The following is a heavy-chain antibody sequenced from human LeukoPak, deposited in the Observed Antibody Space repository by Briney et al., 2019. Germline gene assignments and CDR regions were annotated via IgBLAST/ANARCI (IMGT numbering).Heavy chain of an antibody. V-gene: IGHV1-69*13. Sequence: GASVKVSCKASGGTFSSYAISWVRQAPGQGLEWMGGIIPIFGTANYAQKFQGRVTITADESTSTAYMELSSLRSEDTAVYYCAREGYYDSSGYYGYWGQGTLVTVSS. D-gene: IGHD3-22*01. CDR1: GGTFSSYA. J-gene: IGHJ4*02. CDR3: AREGYYDSSGYYGY. CDR2: IIPIFGTA.